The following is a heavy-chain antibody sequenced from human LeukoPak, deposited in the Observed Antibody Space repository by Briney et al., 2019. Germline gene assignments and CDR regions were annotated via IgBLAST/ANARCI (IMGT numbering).Heavy chain of an antibody. V-gene: IGHV3-53*05. D-gene: IGHD6-6*01. CDR2: IYSGGST. CDR3: ARSHGEQLLPSVDYYMDV. Sequence: GGSLRLSCAASGITVSSNYMSWVRQAPGKGLEWVSVIYSGGSTYYADSVKGRITISRDNAKNSLYLQMNSLRTDDMALYYCARSHGEQLLPSVDYYMDVWGKGTTVTVSS. CDR1: GITVSSNY. J-gene: IGHJ6*03.